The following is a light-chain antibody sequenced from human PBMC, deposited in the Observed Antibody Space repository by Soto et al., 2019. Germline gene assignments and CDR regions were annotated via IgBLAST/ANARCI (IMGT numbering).Light chain of an antibody. CDR1: QNIRTY. CDR2: AAS. J-gene: IGKJ1*01. Sequence: DIQMTQSPSSLSAFVWDSVTITCRASQNIRTYLNWYQHKPGKAPTVLIYAASSLASAVPSRFSGSGSGTDFTLTISSLQPEDFATYYCQQTYSIRTFGQGTRVQIK. V-gene: IGKV1-39*01. CDR3: QQTYSIRT.